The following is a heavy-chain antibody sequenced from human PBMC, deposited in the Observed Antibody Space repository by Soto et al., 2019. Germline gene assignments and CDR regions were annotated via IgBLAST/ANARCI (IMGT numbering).Heavy chain of an antibody. CDR3: ARLDCVRASCQFDY. CDR1: GVSVSSDTYY. D-gene: IGHD2-2*01. V-gene: IGHV4-61*01. CDR2: IYYSGST. Sequence: SETLSLTCTVSGVSVSSDTYYWSWIRQSPGKGLEWIGYIYYSGSTNNNPSLIRRVTMSIDTAKNEFSLKLSSVTAADTAVYYCARLDCVRASCQFDYWGQGSLVTVSS. J-gene: IGHJ4*02.